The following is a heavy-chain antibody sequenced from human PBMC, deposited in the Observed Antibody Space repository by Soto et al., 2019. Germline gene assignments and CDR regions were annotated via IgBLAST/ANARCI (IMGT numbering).Heavy chain of an antibody. CDR1: GGNIVSYY. V-gene: IGHV4-59*01. Sequence: LSHTCTVSGGNIVSYYWSWIRQPPGKGLEWIGYIYYSGSTNYNPSLKSRVTISVDTSKNQFSLKLSSVTAADTAVYYCARDLSSRWYYYVTAFLGKGTTVT. D-gene: IGHD6-19*01. CDR3: ARDLSSRWYYYVTAF. CDR2: IYYSGST. J-gene: IGHJ6*03.